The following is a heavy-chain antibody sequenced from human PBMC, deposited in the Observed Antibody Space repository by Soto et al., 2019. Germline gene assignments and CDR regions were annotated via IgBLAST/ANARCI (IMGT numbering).Heavy chain of an antibody. J-gene: IGHJ6*02. CDR3: ASLEVTTNYYYYGMDV. Sequence: PSETLSLTCTVSGGSISSSSYYWGWIRQPPGKGLEWIGSIYYSGSTYYNPSLKSRVTISIDTSKNQFSLKLSSVTAADTAVYYCASLEVTTNYYYYGMDVWGQGTTVTVSS. D-gene: IGHD4-17*01. CDR1: GGSISSSSYY. V-gene: IGHV4-39*01. CDR2: IYYSGST.